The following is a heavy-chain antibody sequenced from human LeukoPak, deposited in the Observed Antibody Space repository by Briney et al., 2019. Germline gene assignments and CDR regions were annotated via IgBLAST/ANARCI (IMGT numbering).Heavy chain of an antibody. CDR2: ISAYNGNT. Sequence: ASVTVSCMPSGYTFTSYGISWVRQAPGQGLECMGWISAYNGNTNYAQKLQGRVTMTTDTSTSTAYMELRSLRSDDTAVYYCARIVRGVIIAIDYWGQGTLVTVSS. CDR3: ARIVRGVIIAIDY. V-gene: IGHV1-18*01. D-gene: IGHD3-10*02. CDR1: GYTFTSYG. J-gene: IGHJ4*02.